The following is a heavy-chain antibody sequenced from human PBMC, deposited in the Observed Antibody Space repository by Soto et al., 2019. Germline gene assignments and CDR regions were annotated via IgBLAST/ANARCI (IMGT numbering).Heavy chain of an antibody. CDR2: ISYDGSNK. CDR1: GFTFRSYG. V-gene: IGHV3-30*18. CDR3: AKGGVGSTSNAFDI. J-gene: IGHJ3*02. Sequence: QVQLVESGGGVVQPGRSLRLSCAASGFTFRSYGMHWVRQAPAKGLEWVAVISYDGSNKYYADAVKGRFTISRDNSKNTLKLEMNSMRAEDTAVYYCAKGGVGSTSNAFDIWGKGTMVTVSS. D-gene: IGHD1-26*01.